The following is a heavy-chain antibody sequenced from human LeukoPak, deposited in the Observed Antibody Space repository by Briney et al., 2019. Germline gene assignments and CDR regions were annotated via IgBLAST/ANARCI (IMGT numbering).Heavy chain of an antibody. J-gene: IGHJ4*02. CDR1: GYTFTGYY. CDR3: ARAGWGIAAADWY. D-gene: IGHD6-13*01. CDR2: INPNSGGT. Sequence: ASVKVSCKASGYTFTGYYMHWVRQAPGQGLEWMGWINPNSGGTNYAQKFQGRVTMTRDTSISTAYMELSRLRSDDTAVYYCARAGWGIAAADWYWGQGTLVTVSS. V-gene: IGHV1-2*02.